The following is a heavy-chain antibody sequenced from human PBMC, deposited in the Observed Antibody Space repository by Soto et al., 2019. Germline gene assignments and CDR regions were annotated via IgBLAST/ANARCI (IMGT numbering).Heavy chain of an antibody. J-gene: IGHJ4*02. CDR3: ASGATRWYPYFFDS. CDR1: EGTFNSYA. CDR2: IIPYYNTL. Sequence: QAQVVQSGAEVRKPGSSVKLSCKASEGTFNSYAIAWVRQAPGQGLEWMGGIIPYYNTLNYAQKFQDRVTITADDSTNTVYMELSSLRSDDTAVYFCASGATRWYPYFFDSWAQGTLVTVSS. D-gene: IGHD6-13*01. V-gene: IGHV1-69*01.